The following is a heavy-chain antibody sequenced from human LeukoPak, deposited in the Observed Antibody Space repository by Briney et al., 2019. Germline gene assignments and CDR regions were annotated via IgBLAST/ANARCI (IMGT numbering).Heavy chain of an antibody. CDR1: GFTFSSYG. CDR2: IWYDGSNK. V-gene: IGHV3-33*01. D-gene: IGHD3-22*01. J-gene: IGHJ2*01. Sequence: GGSLRVSCAASGFTFSSYGMHWVRQAPGKGLEWVAVIWYDGSNKYYSDSVKGRFSISRDNSKNTLYLQMNSLRAEDTAVYYCARPGSPSSVWYWYFDLWGRGTLVAVSS. CDR3: ARPGSPSSVWYWYFDL.